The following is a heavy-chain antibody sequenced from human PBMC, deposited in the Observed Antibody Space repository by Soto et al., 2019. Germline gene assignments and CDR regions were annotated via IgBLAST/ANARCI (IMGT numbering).Heavy chain of an antibody. Sequence: PSETLSLTCTASGRTFSINADFWYFASVRQPPGKGLEWIGSIDNGGNTYYNPPLKSRVIISADTTKNQLSLSLNSVTAADTAVYYCVKRSLLVGPTWGQGILVTVSS. CDR3: VKRSLLVGPT. CDR2: IDNGGNT. CDR1: GRTFSINADF. J-gene: IGHJ4*02. D-gene: IGHD2-21*01. V-gene: IGHV4-39*01.